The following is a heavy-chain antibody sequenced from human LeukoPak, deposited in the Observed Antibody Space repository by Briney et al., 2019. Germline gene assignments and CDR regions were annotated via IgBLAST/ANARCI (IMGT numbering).Heavy chain of an antibody. CDR2: IYYSETA. CDR3: ARQRADYFYYYVDV. V-gene: IGHV4-39*01. D-gene: IGHD3-9*01. J-gene: IGHJ6*03. Sequence: SETLSLTCTVSGGSIGTTNYYWGWLRQPPGKGLEWIGSIYYSETAYDNPSLESRVTISIETSKNQFSLSLSSVTAADTAVYYCARQRADYFYYYVDVWGKGTTVTVS. CDR1: GGSIGTTNYY.